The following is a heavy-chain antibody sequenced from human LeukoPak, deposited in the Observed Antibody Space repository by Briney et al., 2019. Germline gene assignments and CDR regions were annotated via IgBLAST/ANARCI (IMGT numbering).Heavy chain of an antibody. J-gene: IGHJ4*02. CDR1: GFIFSDHY. Sequence: GGSLRLSCAASGFIFSDHYMDWVRQAPGKGPEWVGRSRNKAKSYTTEYAASVKGRFTISREDSKNSLYLQMNCLKTEDTAVYYCARVTTIFDYYYDYWGQGTLVTVSS. CDR2: SRNKAKSYTT. D-gene: IGHD4-11*01. CDR3: ARVTTIFDYYYDY. V-gene: IGHV3-72*01.